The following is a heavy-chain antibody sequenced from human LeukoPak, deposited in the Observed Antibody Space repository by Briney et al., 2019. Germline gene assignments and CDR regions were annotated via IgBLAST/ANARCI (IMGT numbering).Heavy chain of an antibody. V-gene: IGHV4-4*09. D-gene: IGHD2-21*01. J-gene: IGHJ5*02. CDR1: EYSFTGGW. CDR2: IYTSGST. Sequence: GSLRLSCEVSEYSFTGGWMSWIRQPPGKGLEWIGYIYTSGSTNYNPSLKSRVTISVDTSKNQFSLKLSSVTAADTAVYYCTRHRYSASVWFDPWGQGTLVTVSS. CDR3: TRHRYSASVWFDP.